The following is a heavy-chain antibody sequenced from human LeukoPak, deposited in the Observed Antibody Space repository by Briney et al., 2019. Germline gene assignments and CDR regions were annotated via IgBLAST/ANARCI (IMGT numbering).Heavy chain of an antibody. D-gene: IGHD6-13*01. Sequence: PSETLSLTCTVSGGSISSGGYYWSWIRPHPGKGLEWIGYIYYSGSTYYNPSLKSRVTISVDTSKNQFSLKLSSVTAADTAVYYCARSIAAAAPGDYYYYYGMDVWGQGTTVTVSS. CDR1: GGSISSGGYY. CDR3: ARSIAAAAPGDYYYYYGMDV. V-gene: IGHV4-31*03. J-gene: IGHJ6*02. CDR2: IYYSGST.